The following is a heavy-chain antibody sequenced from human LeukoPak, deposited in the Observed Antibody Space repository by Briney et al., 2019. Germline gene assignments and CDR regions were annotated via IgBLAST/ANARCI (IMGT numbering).Heavy chain of an antibody. V-gene: IGHV3-53*04. CDR3: AREGRMAAAGHFFDY. CDR1: GFTVSSSY. D-gene: IGHD6-13*01. J-gene: IGHJ4*02. Sequence: PGRSLGLSCAASGFTVSSSYMNWVRQAPGKGLEWVSVIYSGGSTYYADSVKGRFTISRHNSKNTLYLQMNSLRVEDTAVYYCAREGRMAAAGHFFDYWGQGTLVTVSS. CDR2: IYSGGST.